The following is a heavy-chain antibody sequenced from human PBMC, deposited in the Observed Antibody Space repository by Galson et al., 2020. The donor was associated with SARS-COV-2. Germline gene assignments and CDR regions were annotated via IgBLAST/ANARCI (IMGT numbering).Heavy chain of an antibody. Sequence: GGSLRLSCAASGFTFSSYAMHWVRQAPDKGLEWVAVISYDGSNKYYADSVKGRFTITRDNSKNTLYLQMNSLRAEDTAVYYCARARDGGYSYAYDYWGQGTLVTVSS. CDR2: ISYDGSNK. CDR3: ARARDGGYSYAYDY. J-gene: IGHJ4*02. V-gene: IGHV3-30-3*01. CDR1: GFTFSSYA. D-gene: IGHD5-18*01.